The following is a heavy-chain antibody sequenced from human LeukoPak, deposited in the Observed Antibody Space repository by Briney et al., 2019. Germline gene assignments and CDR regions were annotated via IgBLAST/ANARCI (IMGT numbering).Heavy chain of an antibody. D-gene: IGHD2-21*02. J-gene: IGHJ2*01. Sequence: ASEKISCKASGDTFTSYYMHWVRQAPGQGLEWMGIINPSGGSTSYAQKFQGRVTMTRDTSTSTVYMELSSLRSEDTAVYYCARVAYCGGDCYSWYFGLGGRGTLVTVSS. CDR3: ARVAYCGGDCYSWYFGL. CDR2: INPSGGST. V-gene: IGHV1-46*01. CDR1: GDTFTSYY.